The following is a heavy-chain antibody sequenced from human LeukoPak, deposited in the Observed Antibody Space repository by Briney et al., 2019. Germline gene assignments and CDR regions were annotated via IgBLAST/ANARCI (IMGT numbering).Heavy chain of an antibody. Sequence: PSGTLSLTCAVSGGSISSSNWWSWVRQPPGKGLEWIGEIYHSGSTNYNPSLKSRVTISVDTSKNQFSLKLSSVTAADTAVYYCARDRRDQYYYGSGIKWFDPWGQGTLVTVSS. V-gene: IGHV4-4*02. CDR2: IYHSGST. CDR1: GGSISSSNW. J-gene: IGHJ5*02. D-gene: IGHD3-10*01. CDR3: ARDRRDQYYYGSGIKWFDP.